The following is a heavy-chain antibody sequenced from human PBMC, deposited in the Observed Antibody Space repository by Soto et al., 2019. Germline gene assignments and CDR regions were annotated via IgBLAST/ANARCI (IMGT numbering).Heavy chain of an antibody. CDR2: IIPVLGPA. CDR3: ARAAKRYFDY. J-gene: IGHJ4*02. CDR1: GGTFNTFA. Sequence: QVQLVQSGAEVKKPGSSMKVSCKASGGTFNTFAISWVRQAPGQGLEWMGGIIPVLGPAFYAPKFQGRVTITAEKSTTTAYLELSNLTYEDTAVYYCARAAKRYFDYWGQGTLVTVSS. V-gene: IGHV1-69*06.